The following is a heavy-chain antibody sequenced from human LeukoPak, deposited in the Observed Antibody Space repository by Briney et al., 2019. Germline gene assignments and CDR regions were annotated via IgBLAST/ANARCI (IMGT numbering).Heavy chain of an antibody. CDR3: ATDLGGYSYGSY. J-gene: IGHJ4*02. CDR1: GYTLTELS. V-gene: IGHV1-24*01. Sequence: ASVKVSCKVSGYTLTELSMHWVRQAPGKGLEWMGGFDPEDGETIYAQKFQGRVTMTEDTSTDTAYMELSSLGSEDTAVYYCATDLGGYSYGSYWGQGTLVTVSS. CDR2: FDPEDGET. D-gene: IGHD5-18*01.